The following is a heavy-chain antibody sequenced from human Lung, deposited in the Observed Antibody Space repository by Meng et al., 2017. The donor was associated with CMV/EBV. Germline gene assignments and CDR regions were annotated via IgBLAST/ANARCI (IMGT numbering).Heavy chain of an antibody. CDR3: ARVPYGDYPY. CDR1: GFIFSSYS. CDR2: ISISSGYK. D-gene: IGHD4-17*01. V-gene: IGHV3-21*01. Sequence: GEXXKISCAASGFIFSSYSMNWVRQAPGKGLEWVSSISISSGYKNYADSVKGRFTISRDNAKNSLYLQMNSLRAEDTAVYYCARVPYGDYPYWAQGTLVNGAS. J-gene: IGHJ4*02.